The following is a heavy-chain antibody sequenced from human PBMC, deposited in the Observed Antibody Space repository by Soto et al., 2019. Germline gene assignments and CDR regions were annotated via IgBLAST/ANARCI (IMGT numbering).Heavy chain of an antibody. Sequence: GGSLRLSCAASGFTFSSYAMSWFRQAPGKGLEWVSAISGSGGSTYYADSVKGRFTISRDNSKNTLYLQMNSLRAEDTAVYYCAKDRNPRTMYDYYMDVWGKGTTVTVSS. CDR3: AKDRNPRTMYDYYMDV. D-gene: IGHD1-1*01. CDR2: ISGSGGST. J-gene: IGHJ6*03. CDR1: GFTFSSYA. V-gene: IGHV3-23*01.